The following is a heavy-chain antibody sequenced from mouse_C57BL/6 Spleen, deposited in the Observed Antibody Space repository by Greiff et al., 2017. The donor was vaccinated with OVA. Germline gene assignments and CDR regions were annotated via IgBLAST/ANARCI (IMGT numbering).Heavy chain of an antibody. D-gene: IGHD4-1*01. CDR3: ARFGSNYFDY. Sequence: SGPELVKPGASVKISCKASGYAFSSSWMNWVKQRPGKGLEWIGRIYPGDGDTNYNGKFKGKATLTADKSSSTAYMQLSSLTSEDSAVYFCARFGSNYFDYWGQGTTLTVSS. CDR2: IYPGDGDT. CDR1: GYAFSSSW. V-gene: IGHV1-82*01. J-gene: IGHJ2*01.